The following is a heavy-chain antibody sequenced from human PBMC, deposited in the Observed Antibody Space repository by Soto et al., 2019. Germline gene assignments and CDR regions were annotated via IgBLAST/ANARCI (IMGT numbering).Heavy chain of an antibody. CDR3: ARGRVAGLGDAFDI. D-gene: IGHD6-19*01. CDR2: MNPNSGNT. J-gene: IGHJ3*02. Sequence: ASVQVSCKASGYTFTSYDINWVRQATGQGLEWMGWMNPNSGNTGYAQKFQGRVTMTRNTSISTAYMELSSLRSEDTAVYYCARGRVAGLGDAFDIWGQGTMVTVSS. V-gene: IGHV1-8*01. CDR1: GYTFTSYD.